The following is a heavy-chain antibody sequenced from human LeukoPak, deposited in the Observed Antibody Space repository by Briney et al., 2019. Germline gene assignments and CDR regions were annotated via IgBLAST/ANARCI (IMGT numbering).Heavy chain of an antibody. V-gene: IGHV4-4*07. J-gene: IGHJ2*01. CDR3: ARLTSSWYQDWYFDL. D-gene: IGHD6-13*01. Sequence: SETLSLTCTVSGGSISSYDWSWIRQPAGKGLEWIGRIYTSGSTKYNPSLKSRVTMSLDTSKKQFSLKLSSVTATDTAVYYCARLTSSWYQDWYFDLWGRGTLVTVTS. CDR2: IYTSGST. CDR1: GGSISSYD.